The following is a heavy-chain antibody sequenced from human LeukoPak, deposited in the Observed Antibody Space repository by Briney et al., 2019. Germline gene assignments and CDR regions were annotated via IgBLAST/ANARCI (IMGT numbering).Heavy chain of an antibody. V-gene: IGHV3-21*05. Sequence: GGPLRLSCAASEFTFSLYAMNWVRQAPGKGLEWVSYINDVSGDIHYADSVKGRFTISRDNAKNTLYLQMNSLRAEDTAVYYCARDTYQPGRIDCWGQGTLVIVSS. J-gene: IGHJ4*02. CDR3: ARDTYQPGRIDC. CDR2: INDVSGDI. D-gene: IGHD1-14*01. CDR1: EFTFSLYA.